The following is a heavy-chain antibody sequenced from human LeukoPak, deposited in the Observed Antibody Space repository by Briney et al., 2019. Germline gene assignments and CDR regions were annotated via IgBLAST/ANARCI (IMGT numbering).Heavy chain of an antibody. CDR2: ISSSGSTI. Sequence: PGGSLRLSCAASGFTFSDYYMSWIRQAPGKGLEWVSYISSSGSTIYYADSVKGRFTISRDNAKNSLYLQMNSLRAEDTAVYYCARGPDSGSYYYYYYMDVWGKGTTVTIFS. J-gene: IGHJ6*03. CDR3: ARGPDSGSYYYYYYMDV. CDR1: GFTFSDYY. D-gene: IGHD3-10*01. V-gene: IGHV3-11*01.